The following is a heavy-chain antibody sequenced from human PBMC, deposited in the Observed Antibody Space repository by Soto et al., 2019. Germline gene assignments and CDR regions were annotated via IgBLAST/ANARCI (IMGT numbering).Heavy chain of an antibody. CDR3: ARDLRVAAAGTDGMDV. D-gene: IGHD6-13*01. CDR2: MNPNSGIA. CDR1: GFTFTTYD. V-gene: IGHV1-8*01. Sequence: ASVKVSCKASGFTFTTYDIDWVRQATGQGLEWMGRMNPNSGIANYAQKFQGRVTITADTSTSTAYMELSSLRSEDTAVYYCARDLRVAAAGTDGMDVWGQGTTVTVSS. J-gene: IGHJ6*02.